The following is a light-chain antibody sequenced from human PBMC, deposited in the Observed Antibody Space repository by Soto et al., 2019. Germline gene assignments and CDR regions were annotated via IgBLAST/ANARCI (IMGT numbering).Light chain of an antibody. CDR2: TAS. CDR1: QSISRY. V-gene: IGKV1-39*01. Sequence: DIQMTQSPSSLSASVGDRVTITCRSSQSISRYLNWYQLKPGKAPKLLIYTASTLQSGVPSRFSGGGSGTDFTLTISSLQPEDFATYSSQQTYTTPYTFGQGTNLEIK. CDR3: QQTYTTPYT. J-gene: IGKJ2*01.